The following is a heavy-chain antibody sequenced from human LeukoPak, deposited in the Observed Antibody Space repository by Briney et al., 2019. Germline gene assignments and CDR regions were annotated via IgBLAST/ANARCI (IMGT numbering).Heavy chain of an antibody. CDR2: INPRGDNT. V-gene: IGHV1-46*01. J-gene: IGHJ4*02. Sequence: ASVKVSCKASGYTFTSYYIHWVRQAPGQGLEWMGIINPRGDNTNYAQKYQRRVTVTRDMSTSTVYMELSSLRPEDTAVYYCARSPRLRRISGTGEPDYWGQGTLVTVSS. CDR3: ARSPRLRRISGTGEPDY. D-gene: IGHD1-26*01. CDR1: GYTFTSYY.